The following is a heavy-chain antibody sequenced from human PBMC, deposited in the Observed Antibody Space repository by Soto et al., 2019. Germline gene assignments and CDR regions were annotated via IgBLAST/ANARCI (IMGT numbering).Heavy chain of an antibody. V-gene: IGHV1-3*01. CDR2: INAGDGDT. CDR3: AISWIHLQFFRY. D-gene: IGHD5-18*01. Sequence: ASVKVSCKASGYTFARYATHWVRQAPGQRLEWMGWINAGDGDTKYSQKFQGRVTITRDTSASTAYMELNSLKSEDTAIYYCAISWIHLQFFRYWGQGTPVTVSS. CDR1: GYTFARYA. J-gene: IGHJ4*02.